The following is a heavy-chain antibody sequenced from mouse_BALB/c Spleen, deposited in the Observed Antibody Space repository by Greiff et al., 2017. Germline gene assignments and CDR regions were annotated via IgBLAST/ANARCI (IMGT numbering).Heavy chain of an antibody. J-gene: IGHJ1*01. CDR1: GFSLTDYG. V-gene: IGHV2-6-5*01. D-gene: IGHD1-1*01. CDR2: IWGGGST. CDR3: ARNSYYYGSSPPNWYFDV. Sequence: VQLQESGPGLVAPSQSLSITCTVSGFSLTDYGVSWIRQPPGKGLEWLGVIWGGGSTYYNSALKSRLSISKDNSKSQVFLKMNSLQTDDTAMYYCARNSYYYGSSPPNWYFDVWGAGTTVTVSS.